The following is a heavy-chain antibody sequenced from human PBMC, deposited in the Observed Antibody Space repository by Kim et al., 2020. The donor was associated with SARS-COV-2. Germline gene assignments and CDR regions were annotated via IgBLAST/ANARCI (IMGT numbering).Heavy chain of an antibody. V-gene: IGHV3-30*03. CDR3: ASQPFTRIVGATFSS. J-gene: IGHJ5*02. CDR2: ISYDGSNK. D-gene: IGHD1-26*01. Sequence: GGSLRLSCAASGFTFSSYGMHWVRQAPGKGLEWVAVISYDGSNKYYADSVKGRFTISRDNSKNTLYLQMNSLRAEDTAVYYCASQPFTRIVGATFSSLGQGTLVTVSS. CDR1: GFTFSSYG.